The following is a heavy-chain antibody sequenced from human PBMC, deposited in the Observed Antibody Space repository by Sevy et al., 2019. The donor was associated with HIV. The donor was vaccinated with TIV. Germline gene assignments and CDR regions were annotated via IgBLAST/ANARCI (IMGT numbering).Heavy chain of an antibody. D-gene: IGHD6-19*01. CDR2: MYYSGST. CDR1: GGSISRSNYY. J-gene: IGHJ5*02. V-gene: IGHV4-39*01. Sequence: SETLSLTCTVSGGSISRSNYYWGWIRQPPGKGLEWIGSMYYSGSTYYKPSLKSRVTISVDTSKNQFSLKLSSVTAADTAVYYCARVTWYTSGWYWFEPWGQGTLVTVSS. CDR3: ARVTWYTSGWYWFEP.